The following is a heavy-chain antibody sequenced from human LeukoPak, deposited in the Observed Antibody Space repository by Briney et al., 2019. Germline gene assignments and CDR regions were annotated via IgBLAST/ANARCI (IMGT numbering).Heavy chain of an antibody. V-gene: IGHV5-51*01. CDR1: GYSFSNYW. J-gene: IGHJ4*02. Sequence: GESLKISCKGSGYSFSNYWIGWVRQMPGKGLEWMGIIYPGDSDTRYSPSFRGQVIISADKSINTAYLQWSSLKASDTAMYYCARLTDYFDNWGQGTLLTVSS. CDR3: ARLTDYFDN. CDR2: IYPGDSDT.